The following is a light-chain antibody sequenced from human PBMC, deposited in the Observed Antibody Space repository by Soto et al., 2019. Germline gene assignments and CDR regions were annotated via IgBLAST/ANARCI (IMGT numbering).Light chain of an antibody. Sequence: DIQMTQSPSSLSASVGDRVTITCQASLDITNYLNWYQQKPGTAPKLLIYDASNLETGVPSRFSGSGSGTEFTFTISSLQPEDIATYYCQQYDNLPWTFGQGTKVDIK. CDR3: QQYDNLPWT. J-gene: IGKJ1*01. CDR2: DAS. V-gene: IGKV1-33*01. CDR1: LDITNY.